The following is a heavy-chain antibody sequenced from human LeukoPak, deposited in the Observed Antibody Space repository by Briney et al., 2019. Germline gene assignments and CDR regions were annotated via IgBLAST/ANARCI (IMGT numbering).Heavy chain of an antibody. CDR2: MSPNSGNT. Sequence: GASVKVSCKASGYTFTSFDIFWVRQATGQGLEWMGWMSPNSGNTGSAQKFQGRVTMTRDTSTSTVYMELSSLRSDDTAVYYCASRSLQNYYDSSGYRSYYYYYYYMDVWGKGTTVTVSS. CDR3: ASRSLQNYYDSSGYRSYYYYYYYMDV. V-gene: IGHV1-8*01. J-gene: IGHJ6*03. D-gene: IGHD3-22*01. CDR1: GYTFTSFD.